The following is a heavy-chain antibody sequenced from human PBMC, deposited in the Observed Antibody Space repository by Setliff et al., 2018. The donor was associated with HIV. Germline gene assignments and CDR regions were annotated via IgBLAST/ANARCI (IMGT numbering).Heavy chain of an antibody. Sequence: GGSLRLSCAASGFTFSSYGMHWVRQAPGKGLEWVAVIWYDGSNKYYADSVKGRFTISRDNSKNTLYLQMNSLRAEDTAVYYCATVVITPFDYWGQGTLVTVSSGESSQPLSCFNSEGFCCIFDYWGQGTLVTVSS. J-gene: IGHJ4*01. CDR2: IWYDGSNK. CDR3: ATVVITPFDYWGQGTLVTVSSGESSQPLSCFNSEGFCCIFDY. V-gene: IGHV3-33*01. CDR1: GFTFSSYG. D-gene: IGHD3-22*01.